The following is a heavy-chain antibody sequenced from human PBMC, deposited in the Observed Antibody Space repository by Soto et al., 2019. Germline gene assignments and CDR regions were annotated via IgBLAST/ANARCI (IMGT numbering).Heavy chain of an antibody. CDR3: ARERDSFDD. CDR1: GFTFSGYA. Sequence: QVQLVESGGGVVQPGTSLRLSCAASGFTFSGYAMHWVRQAPGKGLEWVAFISYDGSDKLYADSVKGRFTISRDNSKNTLYLQMNILRVEDTAVYYCARERDSFDDWGQGTLVTVSS. CDR2: ISYDGSDK. J-gene: IGHJ4*02. V-gene: IGHV3-30-3*01. D-gene: IGHD2-15*01.